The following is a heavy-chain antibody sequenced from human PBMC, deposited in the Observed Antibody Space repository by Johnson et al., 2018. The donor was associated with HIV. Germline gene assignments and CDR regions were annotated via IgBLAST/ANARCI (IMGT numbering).Heavy chain of an antibody. CDR2: IRYDGSNK. CDR1: GFTFSSYG. Sequence: QVQLVESGGGVVQPGGSLRLSCAASGFTFSSYGMHWVRQAPGKGLEWVAFIRYDGSNKYYADSVKGRFTISRNNSKNTRYPQMNSLGAEDTAVYYCAKTEDAFDIWGQGTMVTVSS. CDR3: AKTEDAFDI. V-gene: IGHV3-30*02. J-gene: IGHJ3*02.